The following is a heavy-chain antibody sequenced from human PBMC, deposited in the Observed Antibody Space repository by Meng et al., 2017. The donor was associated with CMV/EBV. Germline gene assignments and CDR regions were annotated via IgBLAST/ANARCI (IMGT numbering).Heavy chain of an antibody. J-gene: IGHJ6*02. CDR1: GGSISSYY. V-gene: IGHV4-59*01. CDR3: ARDSNCSGGSCYSRDYYVMDV. CDR2: IYYSGST. Sequence: GSLRLSCTVSGGSISSYYWSWIRQPPGKGLEWIGYIYYSGSTNYNPSLKSRVTISVDTSKNQFSLKLSSVTAADTAVYYCARDSNCSGGSCYSRDYYVMDVWGQGTTVTVSS. D-gene: IGHD2-15*01.